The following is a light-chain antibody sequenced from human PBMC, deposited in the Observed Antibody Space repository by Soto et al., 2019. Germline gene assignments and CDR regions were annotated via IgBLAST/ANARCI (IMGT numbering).Light chain of an antibody. V-gene: IGKV1-5*03. CDR3: QQYNSFPWT. CDR2: KAS. Sequence: DIHMRHSPDSLSASLGDRVTLIFRASQSFNTYLAWYQQKPGKAPNLLIYKASSLASGVPSRFSGSGSGTEFTLTISSLQPEDFATYYCQQYNSFPWTFGQGTKVDIK. J-gene: IGKJ1*01. CDR1: QSFNTY.